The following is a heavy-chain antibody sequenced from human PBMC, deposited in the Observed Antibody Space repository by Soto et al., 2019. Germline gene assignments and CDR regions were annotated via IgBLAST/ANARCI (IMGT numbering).Heavy chain of an antibody. CDR1: GFTFSGYG. CDR3: ARAGYDY. V-gene: IGHV3-30*04. CDR2: IAYDGNNE. J-gene: IGHJ4*02. Sequence: PGGSLRLSCVASGFTFSGYGMHWVRQAPGKGLEWVALIAYDGNNEYYADSVKGRFTISRDNAKNSLYLQMNSLRAEDTAVYYCARAGYDYWGQGTLVTVSS. D-gene: IGHD5-12*01.